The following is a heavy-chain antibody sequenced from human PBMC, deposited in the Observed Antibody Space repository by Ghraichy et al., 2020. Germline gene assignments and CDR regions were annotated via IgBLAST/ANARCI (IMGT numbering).Heavy chain of an antibody. J-gene: IGHJ1*01. V-gene: IGHV3-48*01. Sequence: GGSLRLSCAASGFTFSSYSMNWVRQAPGKGLEWVSYISSSSSTIYYADSVKGRFTISRDNAKNSLYLQMNSLRAEDTAVYYCARGELVGQSSFPELEYFQHWGQGTLVTVSS. CDR2: ISSSSSTI. CDR1: GFTFSSYS. CDR3: ARGELVGQSSFPELEYFQH. D-gene: IGHD1-7*01.